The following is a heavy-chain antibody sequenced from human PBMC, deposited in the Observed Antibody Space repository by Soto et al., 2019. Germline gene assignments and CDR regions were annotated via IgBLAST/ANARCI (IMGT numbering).Heavy chain of an antibody. CDR2: MNPNSSNT. J-gene: IGHJ6*03. CDR1: GYTFTSYD. V-gene: IGHV1-8*01. CDR3: AKSGYFYFYYYYMDV. D-gene: IGHD3-3*01. Sequence: ASVKVSCKASGYTFTSYDINWVRQATGQGLEWKRKMNPNSSNTGYAQKNQGRDTMNRNTSISTAYMELSSLRSEDTAVYYCAKSGYFYFYYYYMDVWGKGTTVTVSS.